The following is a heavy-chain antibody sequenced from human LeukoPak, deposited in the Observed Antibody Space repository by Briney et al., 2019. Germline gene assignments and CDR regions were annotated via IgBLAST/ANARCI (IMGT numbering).Heavy chain of an antibody. CDR2: IYYSGST. CDR1: GGSISSGGYY. CDR3: ARHGRVADFEN. J-gene: IGHJ4*02. Sequence: SETLSLTCTVSGGSISSGGYYWSWIRQHPGKGLEWIGYIYYSGSTYYNPSLKSRVTISVDTSKNQISLKLSSVTAADTAVYYCARHGRVADFENWGQGTLVTVSS. D-gene: IGHD1-26*01. V-gene: IGHV4-31*03.